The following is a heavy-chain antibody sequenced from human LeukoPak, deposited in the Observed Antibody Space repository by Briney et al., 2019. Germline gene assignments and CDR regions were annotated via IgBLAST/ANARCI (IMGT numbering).Heavy chain of an antibody. CDR3: ARTPYDFNSRSFDY. CDR2: INHSGST. V-gene: IGHV4-34*01. CDR1: GGSFSGYY. Sequence: SETLSLTCAVYGGSFSGYYWSWIRQPPGKGLEWIGEINHSGSTNYNPSLKSRVTISVDTSKNQFSLKLSSVTAADTAVYYCARTPYDFNSRSFDYWGQGTLVTVSS. J-gene: IGHJ4*02. D-gene: IGHD3-3*01.